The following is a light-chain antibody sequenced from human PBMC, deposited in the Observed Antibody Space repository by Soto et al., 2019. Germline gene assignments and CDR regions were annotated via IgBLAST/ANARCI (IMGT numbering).Light chain of an antibody. Sequence: AIRMTQSPSSFSASTGDRVTITCRASQGISSYLAWYQQKPGKAPKLLIYAASTLQSGVPSRFSGSGSGTDFTLTISCLQSEDLATYYCQQYYSYARTFGQGTKVEIK. V-gene: IGKV1-8*01. J-gene: IGKJ1*01. CDR1: QGISSY. CDR3: QQYYSYART. CDR2: AAS.